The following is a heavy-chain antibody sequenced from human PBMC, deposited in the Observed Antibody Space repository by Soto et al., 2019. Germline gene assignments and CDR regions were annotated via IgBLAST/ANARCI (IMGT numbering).Heavy chain of an antibody. D-gene: IGHD3-16*01. V-gene: IGHV3-23*01. CDR1: GIEFSNYA. CDR2: VSASGRSR. CDR3: AKDGNWLDVYYDV. Sequence: RLSCVGSGIEFSNYAMSWVRQAPGKGLEWVSIVSASGRSRYHADSVKGRFTISRDNSKNTLYLHMTNLRAEDTAVYYCAKDGNWLDVYYDVWGQGTPVTVSS. J-gene: IGHJ4*02.